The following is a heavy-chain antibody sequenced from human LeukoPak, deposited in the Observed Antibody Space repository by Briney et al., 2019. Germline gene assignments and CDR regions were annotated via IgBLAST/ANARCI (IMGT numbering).Heavy chain of an antibody. CDR2: ISSSSSFI. V-gene: IGHV3-21*01. Sequence: GGSPRLSCAASGFTFSSYWMHWVRQAPGKGLEWVSSISSSSSFIYYADSVKGRFTISRDNAKNSLYLQMHSLRAEDTAVYYCARVGSSGWYDYWGQGTLVTVSS. D-gene: IGHD6-19*01. J-gene: IGHJ4*02. CDR3: ARVGSSGWYDY. CDR1: GFTFSSYW.